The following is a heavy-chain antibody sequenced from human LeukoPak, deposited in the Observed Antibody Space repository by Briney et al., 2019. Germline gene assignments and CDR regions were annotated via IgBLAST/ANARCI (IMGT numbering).Heavy chain of an antibody. J-gene: IGHJ4*02. V-gene: IGHV3-33*01. CDR2: IWYDGSNK. D-gene: IGHD1-26*01. CDR1: GVTSSRFV. Sequence: RRSPSLSCAASGVTSSRFVIPWGREAAGPGVKGVAGIWYDGSNKDSPVSVKGRFTITRDNSKNTLYLQMNRLRAEDTAVYYCARGDTVGAHDYWGQGTLVTVSS. CDR3: ARGDTVGAHDY.